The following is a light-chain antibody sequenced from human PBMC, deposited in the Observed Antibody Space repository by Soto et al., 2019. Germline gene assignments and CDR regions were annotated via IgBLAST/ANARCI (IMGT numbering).Light chain of an antibody. CDR3: QQYGDSPPT. CDR1: QSVSSNS. CDR2: GTS. Sequence: EIVLTQSPGTLSLSPGESATLSCRASQSVSSNSLAWYRRNPGQPPSLLIYGTSTKATDTPRRFSGSGSGTDFTLTITRLEPEDFAVYFCQQYGDSPPTFGQGTKVEVK. V-gene: IGKV3-20*01. J-gene: IGKJ1*01.